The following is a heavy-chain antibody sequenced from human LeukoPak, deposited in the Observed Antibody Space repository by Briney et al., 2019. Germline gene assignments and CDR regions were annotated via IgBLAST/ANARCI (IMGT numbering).Heavy chain of an antibody. CDR2: INHSGST. J-gene: IGHJ5*02. V-gene: IGHV4-34*01. CDR1: GGSFSGYY. Sequence: PSETLSLTCAVYGGSFSGYYWSWIRQPPGKGLEWIGEINHSGSTYYNPSLKSRVTISVDTSKNQFSLKLSSVTAADTAVYYCARVQQQLVPNRFDPWGQGTLVTVSS. CDR3: ARVQQQLVPNRFDP. D-gene: IGHD6-13*01.